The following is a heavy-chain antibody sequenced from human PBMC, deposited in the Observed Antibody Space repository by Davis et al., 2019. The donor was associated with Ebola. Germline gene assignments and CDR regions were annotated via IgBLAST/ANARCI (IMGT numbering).Heavy chain of an antibody. Sequence: PGGSLRLSCAASGFAFNSYGMHWVRQAPGKGLEWVAVISYDGTSKTYADSVKGRFTISRDNSKNTLYLEMNNLRPGDTAVCYCAKDAWAVGSGIFDYWGQGNLVVVSS. CDR1: GFAFNSYG. V-gene: IGHV3-30*18. CDR3: AKDAWAVGSGIFDY. J-gene: IGHJ4*02. D-gene: IGHD1-26*01. CDR2: ISYDGTSK.